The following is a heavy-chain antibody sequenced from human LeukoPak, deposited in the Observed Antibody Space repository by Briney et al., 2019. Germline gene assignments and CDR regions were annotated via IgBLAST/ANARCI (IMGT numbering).Heavy chain of an antibody. CDR2: MNPNSGNT. V-gene: IGHV1-8*03. CDR1: GYTFTSYD. J-gene: IGHJ4*02. Sequence: GASVKVSCKASGYTFTSYDINWVRQATGQGLEWMGWMNPNSGNTGYAQKFQGRVTITRNTSISTAYMELSRLRSDDTAVYYCARVGIRRRAGYYFDYWGQGTLVTVSS. CDR3: ARVGIRRRAGYYFDY. D-gene: IGHD6-13*01.